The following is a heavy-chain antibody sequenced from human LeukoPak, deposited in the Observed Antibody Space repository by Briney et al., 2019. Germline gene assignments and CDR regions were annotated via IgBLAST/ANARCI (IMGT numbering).Heavy chain of an antibody. J-gene: IGHJ4*02. D-gene: IGHD3-10*01. CDR2: ISSSSSTI. CDR3: ARMGGSGSYYFSRFFDY. Sequence: PGGSLRLSCAASGFTFSSYSMTWVRQAPGKGLEWVSYISSSSSTIYYADSVKGRFTISRDNAKNSLYLQMNSLRDEDTAVYYCARMGGSGSYYFSRFFDYWGQGTLVTVSS. CDR1: GFTFSSYS. V-gene: IGHV3-48*02.